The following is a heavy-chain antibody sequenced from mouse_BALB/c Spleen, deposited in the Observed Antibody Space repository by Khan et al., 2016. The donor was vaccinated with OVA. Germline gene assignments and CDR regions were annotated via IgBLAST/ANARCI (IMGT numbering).Heavy chain of an antibody. CDR1: GFTFSSYS. D-gene: IGHD4-1*01. CDR3: ASHLTGSFAY. J-gene: IGHJ3*01. Sequence: EVELVESGGDLVKPGGSLKLSCAASGFTFSSYSMSWVRQTPDKRLEWVATISSGGDYTYYPDNVKGRFTISRDNAKNTLYLQMSSLKSEDTAMYYCASHLTGSFAYWCQGTLVTVSA. CDR2: ISSGGDYT. V-gene: IGHV5-6*01.